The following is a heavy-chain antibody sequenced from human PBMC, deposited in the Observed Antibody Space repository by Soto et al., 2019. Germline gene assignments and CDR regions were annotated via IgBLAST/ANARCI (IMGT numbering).Heavy chain of an antibody. CDR3: ARAIGPTIFDY. J-gene: IGHJ4*02. CDR1: GFTFSSYE. D-gene: IGHD3-22*01. V-gene: IGHV3-13*04. CDR2: IGTTGDT. Sequence: GGSLRLSCAASGFTFSSYEMNWVRQGTGKGLEWVSAIGTTGDTYYAGSVKGRFTISRENAKNSLYLQMNSLRAGDTAIYFCARAIGPTIFDYWGQGALVTVSS.